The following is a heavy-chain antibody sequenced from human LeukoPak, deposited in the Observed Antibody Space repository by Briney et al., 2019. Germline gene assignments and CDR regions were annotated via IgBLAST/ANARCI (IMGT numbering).Heavy chain of an antibody. J-gene: IGHJ4*02. CDR1: GFTFSSYG. V-gene: IGHV3-30*18. D-gene: IGHD3-22*01. CDR2: ISYDGSNK. Sequence: GRSLRLSCAASGFTFSSYGMHWVRQAPGKGLEWVAVISYDGSNKYYADSVKGRFTISRDNSKNTLYLQVNSLRAEDTAVYYCAKDLTYYYDSSGYYVWGQGTLVTVSS. CDR3: AKDLTYYYDSSGYYV.